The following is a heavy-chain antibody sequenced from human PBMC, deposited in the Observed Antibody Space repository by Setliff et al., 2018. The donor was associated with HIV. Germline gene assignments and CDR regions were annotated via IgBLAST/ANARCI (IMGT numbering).Heavy chain of an antibody. V-gene: IGHV1-18*01. CDR2: ISPYNGHT. CDR1: GYTFTNFG. Sequence: ASVKVSCKASGYTFTNFGITWVRQAPGQGLEWMGWISPYNGHTNDAPALHGRVTMTTDKSTSTASLELRRLRDDDTAVYYCARDRIPSKWLLESDYWGQGTLVTVSS. CDR3: ARDRIPSKWLLESDY. J-gene: IGHJ4*02. D-gene: IGHD3-22*01.